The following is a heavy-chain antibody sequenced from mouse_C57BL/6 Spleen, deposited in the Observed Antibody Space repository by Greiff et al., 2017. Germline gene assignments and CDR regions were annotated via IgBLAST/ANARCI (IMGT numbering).Heavy chain of an antibody. CDR3: ARSPSSYDWYFDV. J-gene: IGHJ1*03. D-gene: IGHD1-1*01. CDR2: INYDGSST. Sequence: EVNVVESEGGLVQPGSSMKLSCTASGFTFSDYYMAWVRQVPEKGLEWVANINYDGSSTYYLDSLKSRFIISRDNAKNILYLQMSSLKSEDTATYYCARSPSSYDWYFDVWGTGTTVTVSS. CDR1: GFTFSDYY. V-gene: IGHV5-16*01.